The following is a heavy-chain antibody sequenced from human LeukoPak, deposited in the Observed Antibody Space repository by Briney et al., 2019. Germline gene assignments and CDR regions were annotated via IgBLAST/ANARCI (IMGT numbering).Heavy chain of an antibody. V-gene: IGHV3-30*02. D-gene: IGHD3-22*01. J-gene: IGHJ4*02. CDR2: IRYDGSNK. CDR1: GFTFSSYG. Sequence: GGSLRLSCAASGFTFSSYGMHWVRQAPGKGLEWVALIRYDGSNKYYADSVKGRVTISRDNAKNSLYLQMNSLRAEDTAVYYCARAAYYYDSSGYDYWGQGTLVTVSS. CDR3: ARAAYYYDSSGYDY.